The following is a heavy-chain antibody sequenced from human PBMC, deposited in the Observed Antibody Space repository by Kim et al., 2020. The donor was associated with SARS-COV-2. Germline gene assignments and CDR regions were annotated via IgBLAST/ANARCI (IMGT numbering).Heavy chain of an antibody. V-gene: IGHV3-23*01. CDR1: GFTFMEYA. CDR2: ISGVGGST. Sequence: GGSLRLSCAASGFTFMEYAMSWVRQAPGKGLEWVSAISGVGGSTYFADSVKGRFIISRDNSKNTLDLQMNSLTAEDTAIYYCAKDLFLEDDFVWGSDQVFVLADGGQGTLGTGSS. J-gene: IGHJ4*02. CDR3: AKDLFLEDDFVWGSDQVFVLAD. D-gene: IGHD3-16*02.